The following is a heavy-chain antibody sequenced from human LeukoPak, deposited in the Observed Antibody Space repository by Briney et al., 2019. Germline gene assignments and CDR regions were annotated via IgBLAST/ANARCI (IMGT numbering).Heavy chain of an antibody. D-gene: IGHD6-13*01. CDR2: IYDSGST. Sequence: SQTLSLTCTVSGASIRSGDYYWSWIRQPPGKGLEWIGYIYDSGSTNYNPSLKSRVTISVDTSKNQFSLKLSSVTAADTAVYYCAREFGYSSSWVDYWGQGTLVTVSS. CDR3: AREFGYSSSWVDY. V-gene: IGHV4-30-4*01. CDR1: GASIRSGDYY. J-gene: IGHJ4*02.